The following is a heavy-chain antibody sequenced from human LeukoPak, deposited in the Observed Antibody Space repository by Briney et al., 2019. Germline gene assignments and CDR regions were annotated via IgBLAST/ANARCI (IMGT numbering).Heavy chain of an antibody. D-gene: IGHD1-26*01. CDR2: INPDGTTT. Sequence: PGGSLRLSCAASEFTFSTYWMHWVRQAPGKGLVWVSHINPDGTTTDYADSVKGRFTISRDNSKNTLYLQMNSLRAEDTAVYYCAKVGIVGAYMDVWGKGTTVTVSS. CDR1: EFTFSTYW. V-gene: IGHV3-74*01. J-gene: IGHJ6*03. CDR3: AKVGIVGAYMDV.